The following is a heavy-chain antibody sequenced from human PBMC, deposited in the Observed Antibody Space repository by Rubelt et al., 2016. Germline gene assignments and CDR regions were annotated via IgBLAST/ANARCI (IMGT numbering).Heavy chain of an antibody. Sequence: QAQLVQSGAEVKKPGASVKVSCKASGYTFTSYYMHWVRQAPGQGLEWMGRINPSGGGTTYAQKFQGRVTMTRDTSTSTVDMELSSLRSEDTAVYYGARGNLDYWGQGTLATVSS. CDR3: ARGNLDY. D-gene: IGHD1-14*01. CDR2: INPSGGGT. CDR1: GYTFTSYY. V-gene: IGHV1-46*01. J-gene: IGHJ4*02.